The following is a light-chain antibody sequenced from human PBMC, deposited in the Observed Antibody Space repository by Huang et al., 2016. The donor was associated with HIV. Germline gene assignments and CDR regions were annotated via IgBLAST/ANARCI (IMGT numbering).Light chain of an antibody. CDR3: QQYDNSPWT. CDR2: GSS. Sequence: ETVLTQSPGTLSLSPGDRATLSCRASHRINSDYLAWYQQKSGQAPRLLIYGSSRRAPGIPHRFSGSGSGTDFTLTITRLESEDFAVYYCQQYDNSPWTFGQGTKVET. J-gene: IGKJ1*01. CDR1: HRINSDY. V-gene: IGKV3-20*01.